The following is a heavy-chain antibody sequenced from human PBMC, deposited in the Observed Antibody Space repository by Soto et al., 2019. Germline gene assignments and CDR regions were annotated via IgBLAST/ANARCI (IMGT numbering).Heavy chain of an antibody. Sequence: QPTGKGLEWSGDIYDSCSTNYNPPHQSRVTISVDTSKNQFSLKLSSVTAADTAVYYCARSESYDFWSGYYTVYYYYRDVWGKGTTVTVS. J-gene: IGHJ6*03. V-gene: IGHV4-59*01. CDR2: IYDSCST. D-gene: IGHD3-3*01. CDR3: ARSESYDFWSGYYTVYYYYRDV.